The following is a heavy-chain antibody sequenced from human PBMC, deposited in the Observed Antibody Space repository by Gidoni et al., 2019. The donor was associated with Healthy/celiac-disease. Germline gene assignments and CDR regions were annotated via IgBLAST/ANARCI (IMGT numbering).Heavy chain of an antibody. D-gene: IGHD5-12*01. CDR2: INPNSGGT. J-gene: IGHJ5*02. CDR1: GYTFTGYY. Sequence: QVQLVQSGAEVKKPGASVKVSCKASGYTFTGYYMHWVRHAPGQGLEWMGWINPNSGGTNYAQKFQGRVTMTRDTSISTAYMELSRLRSDDTAVYYCARDRYSGYDSGWFDPWGQGTLVTVSS. V-gene: IGHV1-2*02. CDR3: ARDRYSGYDSGWFDP.